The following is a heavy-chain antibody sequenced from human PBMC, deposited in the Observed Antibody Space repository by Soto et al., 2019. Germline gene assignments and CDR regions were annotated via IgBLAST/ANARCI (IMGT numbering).Heavy chain of an antibody. CDR3: ASSYCTNGVCYLPYYYGMDV. V-gene: IGHV4-39*01. CDR2: IYYSGST. D-gene: IGHD2-8*01. Sequence: SETLSLTYTVSGGSISSSSYYWGWIRQPPGKGLEWIGSIYYSGSTYYNPSLKSRVTISVDTSKNQFSLKLSSVTAADTAVYYCASSYCTNGVCYLPYYYGMDVWGQVTTVT. CDR1: GGSISSSSYY. J-gene: IGHJ6*02.